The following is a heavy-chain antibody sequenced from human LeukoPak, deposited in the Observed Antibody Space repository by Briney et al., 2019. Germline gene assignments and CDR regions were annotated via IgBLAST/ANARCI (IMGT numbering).Heavy chain of an antibody. J-gene: IGHJ4*02. D-gene: IGHD6-19*01. CDR2: IIPIFGTA. CDR1: GDTFSSYA. Sequence: GSSVTVSCKASGDTFSSYAISWVRQAPGQGLEWMGRIIPIFGTANYAQKFQGRVTITTDESTSTAYMELSSLRSEDTAAYYCARDPFPGQWLVLGYFDYWGQGTLVTVSS. CDR3: ARDPFPGQWLVLGYFDY. V-gene: IGHV1-69*05.